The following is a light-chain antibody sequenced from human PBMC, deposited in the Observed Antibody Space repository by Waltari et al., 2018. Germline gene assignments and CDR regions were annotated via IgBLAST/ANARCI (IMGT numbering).Light chain of an antibody. CDR2: DGY. J-gene: IGKJ3*01. CDR1: QSVSGY. Sequence: VLTQSPATLSLSPGERATLSCRARQSVSGYFAWYQQKPGQAPRLLIYDGYNRATGIPPRFSGSGSGTDCTLTISSLEPEDFAVYYCQHRNHWPPLFTFGPGTKVVF. CDR3: QHRNHWPPLFT. V-gene: IGKV3-11*01.